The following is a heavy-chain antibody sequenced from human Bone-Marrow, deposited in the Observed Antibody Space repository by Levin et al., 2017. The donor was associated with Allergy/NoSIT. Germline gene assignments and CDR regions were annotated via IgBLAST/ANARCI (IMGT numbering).Heavy chain of an antibody. J-gene: IGHJ4*02. D-gene: IGHD2-8*01. CDR3: VRNGRGDY. CDR2: IKQDGSEK. CDR1: GFTFSTYW. V-gene: IGHV3-7*01. Sequence: GESLKISCAASGFTFSTYWMGWVRQAPGKGLEWVAYIKQDGSEKYYVDSVKGRFTISRDNSKNSLYLQMNSLRAEDTAVYYCVRNGRGDYWGQGTPVTVSS.